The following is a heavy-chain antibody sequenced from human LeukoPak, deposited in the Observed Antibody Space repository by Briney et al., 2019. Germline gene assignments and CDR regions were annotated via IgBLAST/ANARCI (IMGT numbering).Heavy chain of an antibody. CDR3: ARHGQQLVGDY. V-gene: IGHV5-51*01. CDR1: GYSLTNYW. J-gene: IGHJ4*02. CDR2: LYPADSDT. Sequence: GESLKISCKGFGYSLTNYWIGWVRQMPGKGLEWMGILYPADSDTRYNPAFQGQVTMSADKSISTAYLQWSSLKASDTAMYYCARHGQQLVGDYWGEGTLLTVSS. D-gene: IGHD6-13*01.